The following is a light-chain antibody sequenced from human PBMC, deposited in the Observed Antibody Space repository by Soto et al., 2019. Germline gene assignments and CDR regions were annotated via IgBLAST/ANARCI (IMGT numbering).Light chain of an antibody. V-gene: IGLV1-40*01. CDR2: GNI. J-gene: IGLJ1*01. CDR3: QSYDSTLSARYV. Sequence: QPVLTKPPSVSGAPGQRVTISCTGSSSNIGADYDVHWYQQRPGTAPKLLIFGNINRPSGVPDRFSGSKSGTSASLAITGLQAEDEGDYYCQSYDSTLSARYVFGTGTKVTVL. CDR1: SSNIGADYD.